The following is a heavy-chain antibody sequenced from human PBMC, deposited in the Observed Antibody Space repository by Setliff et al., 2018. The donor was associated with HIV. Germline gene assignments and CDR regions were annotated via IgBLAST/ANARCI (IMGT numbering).Heavy chain of an antibody. CDR1: GGTFSSYA. CDR3: ARGHSHGYGYSGSYGPFDI. Sequence: SVQVSCKASGGTFSSYAINWVRQAPGQGLEWMGGIIPMFGTLNFAQKFQGRVTITTDESTSTAYMELNSMRSEDTAVYYCARGHSHGYGYSGSYGPFDIWGQGTMVTV. D-gene: IGHD1-26*01. J-gene: IGHJ3*02. CDR2: IIPMFGTL. V-gene: IGHV1-69*05.